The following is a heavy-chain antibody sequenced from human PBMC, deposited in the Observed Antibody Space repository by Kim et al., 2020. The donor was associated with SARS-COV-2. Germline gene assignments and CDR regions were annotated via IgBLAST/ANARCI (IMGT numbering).Heavy chain of an antibody. CDR1: GGSISSSNW. D-gene: IGHD3-16*02. CDR3: ARAPLRDYVWGSYRRRYKYYFDY. CDR2: IYHSGST. V-gene: IGHV4-4*02. J-gene: IGHJ4*02. Sequence: SETLSLTCAVSGGSISSSNWWSWVRQPPGTGLEWIGEIYHSGSTNYNPSLKSRVTISVDKSKNQFSLKLSSVTAADTAVYYCARAPLRDYVWGSYRRRYKYYFDYWGQGTLVTVSS.